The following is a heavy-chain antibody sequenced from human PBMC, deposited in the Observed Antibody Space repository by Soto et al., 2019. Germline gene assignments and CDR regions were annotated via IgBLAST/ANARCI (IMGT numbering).Heavy chain of an antibody. CDR3: VRVKYSDYAED. D-gene: IGHD4-17*01. CDR1: GGSINNDEYY. CDR2: IYYSGST. J-gene: IGHJ4*02. V-gene: IGHV4-30-4*01. Sequence: QLQLHESGPGLVKPSQTLSLTCTVSGGSINNDEYYWSWIRQPPGKGLEWIGYIYYSGSTYYNPSLKSRITMSVDTSKNQFSLKLSSVTAADTAVYYCVRVKYSDYAEDWGQGTLVTVSS.